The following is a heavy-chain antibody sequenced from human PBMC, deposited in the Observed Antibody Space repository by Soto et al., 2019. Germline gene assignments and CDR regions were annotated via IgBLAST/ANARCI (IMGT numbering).Heavy chain of an antibody. CDR1: GFTCSSYG. CDR2: IWYDGSNK. Sequence: QVQLVESGGGVVQPGRSLRLSCAASGFTCSSYGMHWVRQAPGKGLEWVAVIWYDGSNKYYADSVKGRFTISRDNSKNTLYLQMNSLRAEDTAVYYCARSSRKSVTSGYTYGMDVWGQGTTVTVSS. J-gene: IGHJ6*02. D-gene: IGHD3-3*01. CDR3: ARSSRKSVTSGYTYGMDV. V-gene: IGHV3-33*01.